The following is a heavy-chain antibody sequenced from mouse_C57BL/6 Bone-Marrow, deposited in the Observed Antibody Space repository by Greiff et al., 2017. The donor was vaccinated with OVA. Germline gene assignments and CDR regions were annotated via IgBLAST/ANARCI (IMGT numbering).Heavy chain of an antibody. Sequence: QVQLQQPGAELVMPGASVKLSCKASGYTFTSYWMHWVKQRPGQGLEWIGEIDPSDSYTNYNQKVKGKSTLTVDKSSSTAYMQLSSLTSEDSAVYYCAREAIYLTWFAYWGQGTLVTVSA. CDR2: IDPSDSYT. CDR3: AREAIYLTWFAY. D-gene: IGHD5-5*01. J-gene: IGHJ3*01. CDR1: GYTFTSYW. V-gene: IGHV1-69*01.